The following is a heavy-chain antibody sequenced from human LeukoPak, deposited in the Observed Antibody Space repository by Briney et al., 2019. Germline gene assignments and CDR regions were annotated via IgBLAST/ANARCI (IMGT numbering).Heavy chain of an antibody. J-gene: IGHJ4*02. Sequence: PGGSLGLSCAASGFTFSSYGMHWVRQAPGKGLEWVAVISYDGSNKYYADSVKGRFTISRDNSKNTLYLQMNSLRAEDTAVYYCAKARGIYYDSTYYFDYWGQGTLVTVSS. CDR1: GFTFSSYG. CDR2: ISYDGSNK. V-gene: IGHV3-30*18. D-gene: IGHD3-22*01. CDR3: AKARGIYYDSTYYFDY.